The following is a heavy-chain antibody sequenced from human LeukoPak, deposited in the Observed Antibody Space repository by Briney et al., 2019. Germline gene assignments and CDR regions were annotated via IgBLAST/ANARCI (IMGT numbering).Heavy chain of an antibody. CDR2: ISVSSSTK. Sequence: GGSLRLSCVASGFTFSSYWMSWVRQAPGKGLEWVSYISVSSSTKYYADSVKGRFTISRDNAKNSVYLQMNSLRAEDTAVYYCARDPQNYYDQADAFDIWGQGTMVTVSS. V-gene: IGHV3-48*01. CDR3: ARDPQNYYDQADAFDI. CDR1: GFTFSSYW. D-gene: IGHD3-22*01. J-gene: IGHJ3*02.